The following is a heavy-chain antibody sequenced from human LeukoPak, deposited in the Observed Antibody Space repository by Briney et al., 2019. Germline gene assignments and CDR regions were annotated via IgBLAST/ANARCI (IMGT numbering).Heavy chain of an antibody. V-gene: IGHV4-39*01. CDR3: ARPGRYHYFDY. Sequence: SETMSLTCTVSGGSISSSSYYWGWIRQPPGKGLEWIGSIYYSGSTYYNPSLKSRVTISVDTSKNHFSLKLSSVTAADTAVYYCARPGRYHYFDYWGQGTLVTVSS. D-gene: IGHD1-1*01. CDR2: IYYSGST. J-gene: IGHJ4*02. CDR1: GGSISSSSYY.